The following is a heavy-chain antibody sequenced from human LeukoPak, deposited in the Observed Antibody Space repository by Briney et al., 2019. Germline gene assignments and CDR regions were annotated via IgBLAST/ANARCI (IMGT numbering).Heavy chain of an antibody. CDR1: GFSFSSSA. D-gene: IGHD2-21*02. Sequence: GGSLRLSCAASGFSFSSSAMSWVRQAPGKGLEWVSRISGSGDSGHYADSVKGRFTISRDNSKDTLYLQMNSLTAEDTALYYCARDNVVATAVDYWGQGTLVTVSS. V-gene: IGHV3-23*01. J-gene: IGHJ4*02. CDR3: ARDNVVATAVDY. CDR2: ISGSGDSG.